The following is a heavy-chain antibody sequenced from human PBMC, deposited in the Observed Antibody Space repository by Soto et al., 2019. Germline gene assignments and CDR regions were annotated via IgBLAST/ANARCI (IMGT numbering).Heavy chain of an antibody. Sequence: GASVKVSCKASGYTFTGYYMHWVLQAPGQGLEWMGWINPNSGGTNYAQKFQGRVTMTRDTSISTAYMELSRLRSDDTAVYYCARTLGYCSSTSCHYGMDVWGQGTTVTVSS. CDR2: INPNSGGT. D-gene: IGHD2-2*01. V-gene: IGHV1-2*02. CDR3: ARTLGYCSSTSCHYGMDV. CDR1: GYTFTGYY. J-gene: IGHJ6*02.